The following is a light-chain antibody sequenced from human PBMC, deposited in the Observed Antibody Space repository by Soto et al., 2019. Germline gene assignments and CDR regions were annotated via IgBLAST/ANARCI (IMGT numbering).Light chain of an antibody. CDR3: QQYNSYPPT. Sequence: DIQMTQSPSSLSASVGDRVTITCRASQSISTWLAWYQEKPEKAPKSLIHAASSLQSGVPSRFSGSGSGTDFTLTISNLQPEDFATYYCQQYNSYPPTFGGGTKVEIK. J-gene: IGKJ4*01. CDR1: QSISTW. CDR2: AAS. V-gene: IGKV1D-16*01.